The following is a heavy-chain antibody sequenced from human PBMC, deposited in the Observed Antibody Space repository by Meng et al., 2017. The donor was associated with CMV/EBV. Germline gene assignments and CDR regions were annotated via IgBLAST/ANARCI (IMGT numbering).Heavy chain of an antibody. CDR2: IYTSGST. Sequence: VQLQDAGPGLVKPSETLSLTCTVSGGSISSYYWSWIRQPAGKGLEWIGRIYTSGSTNYNPSLKSRVTMSVDTSKNQFSLKLGSVTAADTAVYYCARAAVDLSKDYFDYWGQGTLVTVSS. CDR1: GGSISSYY. CDR3: ARAAVDLSKDYFDY. D-gene: IGHD2-15*01. V-gene: IGHV4-4*07. J-gene: IGHJ4*02.